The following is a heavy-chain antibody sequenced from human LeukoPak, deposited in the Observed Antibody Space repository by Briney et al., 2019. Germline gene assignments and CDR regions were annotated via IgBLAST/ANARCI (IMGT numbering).Heavy chain of an antibody. CDR2: IYYTGNT. V-gene: IGHV4-39*07. J-gene: IGHJ4*02. Sequence: SETLSLTCTVSGVSISSSYSYWGWIRQPPGMGLEWIGSIYYTGNTYYNASLKSRVTISLDTSKNQFSLKLSSVTAADTAVYYCARGVNSGYFDYCGQGTLVTVSS. D-gene: IGHD1-26*01. CDR1: GVSISSSYSY. CDR3: ARGVNSGYFDY.